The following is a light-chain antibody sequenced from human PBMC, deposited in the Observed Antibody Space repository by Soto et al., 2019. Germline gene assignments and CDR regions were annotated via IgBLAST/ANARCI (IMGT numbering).Light chain of an antibody. Sequence: QSALTQPASVSGSPGQSITISCTGTSSDVGGYNYVSWYQQHPGKAPKLLIYDVTNRPSGVSNRFSASKSGNTASLTISGLQADYEADYYCTSYTSSDSYVFGTGTKLTVL. V-gene: IGLV2-14*01. CDR3: TSYTSSDSYV. J-gene: IGLJ1*01. CDR2: DVT. CDR1: SSDVGGYNY.